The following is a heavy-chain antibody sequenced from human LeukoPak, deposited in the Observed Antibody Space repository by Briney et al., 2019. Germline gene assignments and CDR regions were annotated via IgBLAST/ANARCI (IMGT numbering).Heavy chain of an antibody. CDR3: AKDHAWFGELLHHFDY. V-gene: IGHV3-30*18. J-gene: IGHJ4*02. D-gene: IGHD3-10*01. Sequence: GGTLRLFCAASGFTFSRYGIHWVRQPPGKGLEVVVVISYDGSNKYYADSVKGQFTISRDNSKNTLYLQMNSLRAEDTAVYYCAKDHAWFGELLHHFDYWGQRTLVTVSS. CDR1: GFTFSRYG. CDR2: ISYDGSNK.